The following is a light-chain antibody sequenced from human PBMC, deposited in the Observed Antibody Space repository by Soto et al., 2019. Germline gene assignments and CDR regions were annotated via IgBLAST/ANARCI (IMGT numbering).Light chain of an antibody. Sequence: DIQMTQSPSTLSASVGDRVTITCRASQSISSWLAWYQQKPGKAPKLLIYDASSLESGVPSRFSGSGSGTEFTLTISSLQPDDFATYYCQQYNIRITFGPGTKVDI. CDR3: QQYNIRIT. V-gene: IGKV1-5*01. J-gene: IGKJ3*01. CDR1: QSISSW. CDR2: DAS.